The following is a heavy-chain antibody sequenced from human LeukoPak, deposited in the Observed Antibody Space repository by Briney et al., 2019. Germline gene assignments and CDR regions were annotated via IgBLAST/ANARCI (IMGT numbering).Heavy chain of an antibody. V-gene: IGHV3-23*01. Sequence: GGSLRLSCAASGSTFSTYAMTWVRQAPGKGLEWVSSFSGSGGSTYYADSVKGRFTISRDNSKNTLYLQMNSLRAEDTAVYYCAKGSMVRGVDDYWGQGTLVTVSS. CDR2: FSGSGGST. J-gene: IGHJ4*02. CDR3: AKGSMVRGVDDY. D-gene: IGHD3-10*01. CDR1: GSTFSTYA.